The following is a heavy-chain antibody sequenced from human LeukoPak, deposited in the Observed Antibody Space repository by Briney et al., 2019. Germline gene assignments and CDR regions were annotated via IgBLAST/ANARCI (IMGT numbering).Heavy chain of an antibody. CDR1: GFTFSSYW. Sequence: GGSLGLSCAASGFTFSSYWMSWVRQAPGKGLEWVANIKQDGSEKYYVDSVKGRFTISRDNAKNSLYLQMNSLRAEDTAVYYCARDRYSYGSGYYFDYWGQGTLVTVSS. J-gene: IGHJ4*02. D-gene: IGHD5-18*01. CDR2: IKQDGSEK. CDR3: ARDRYSYGSGYYFDY. V-gene: IGHV3-7*01.